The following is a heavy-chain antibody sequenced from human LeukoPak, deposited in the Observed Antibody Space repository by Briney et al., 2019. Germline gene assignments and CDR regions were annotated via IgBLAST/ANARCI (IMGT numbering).Heavy chain of an antibody. Sequence: ASVKVSCKASGYTFSGYDINWVRQATGQGPEWMGWMNPNSGNTGYAQKFQGRVTITRNTSITTAYMELSSVRSEDTAVYYCARRSGWASFDYWGQGTLVTVSS. V-gene: IGHV1-8*03. CDR2: MNPNSGNT. J-gene: IGHJ4*02. D-gene: IGHD6-19*01. CDR3: ARRSGWASFDY. CDR1: GYTFSGYD.